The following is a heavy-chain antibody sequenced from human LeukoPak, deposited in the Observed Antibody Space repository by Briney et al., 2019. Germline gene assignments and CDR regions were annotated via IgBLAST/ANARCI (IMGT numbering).Heavy chain of an antibody. CDR1: GFRFSTYW. J-gene: IGHJ4*02. CDR2: IKEDGSEK. CDR3: ARGGSYHAN. Sequence: GGSLRLSCAASGFRFSTYWMSWVRQAPGKGLEWVANIKEDGSEKYYVDSVKGRFTISRDNAKNSLFLRMNSLRVDDTAVYYCARGGSYHANWGQRTPLTVSS. V-gene: IGHV3-7*04. D-gene: IGHD3-16*02.